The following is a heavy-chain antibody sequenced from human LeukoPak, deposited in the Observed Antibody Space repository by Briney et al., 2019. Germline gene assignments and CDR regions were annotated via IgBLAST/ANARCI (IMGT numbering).Heavy chain of an antibody. CDR2: IYSDNT. CDR3: ARAGGDYYDSSGYWYYFDY. J-gene: IGHJ4*02. D-gene: IGHD3-22*01. CDR1: GFTVSSNS. Sequence: GGSLRLSCTVSGFTVSSNSMSWVRQAPGKGLEWVSFIYSDNTHYSDSVKGRFTISRDNSKNTLYLQMNSLRAEDTAVYYCARAGGDYYDSSGYWYYFDYWGQGTLVTVSS. V-gene: IGHV3-53*01.